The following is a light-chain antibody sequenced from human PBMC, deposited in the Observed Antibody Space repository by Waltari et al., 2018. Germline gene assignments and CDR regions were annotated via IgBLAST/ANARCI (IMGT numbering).Light chain of an antibody. Sequence: DIQMTQSPAALSASVGDRVTITCRASQSISTWLAWYQQKPGKAPKLLIYKASSVQSGVPSRFSGSGSETEFTLTITSLKPDDFATYYCQHYNSYPWTFGQGTKVEIK. V-gene: IGKV1-5*03. CDR1: QSISTW. J-gene: IGKJ1*01. CDR3: QHYNSYPWT. CDR2: KAS.